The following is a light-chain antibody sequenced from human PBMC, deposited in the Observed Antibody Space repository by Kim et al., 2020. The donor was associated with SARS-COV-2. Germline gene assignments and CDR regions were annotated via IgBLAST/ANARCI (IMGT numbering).Light chain of an antibody. J-gene: IGLJ2*01. CDR3: QVWDSSSDHRVV. CDR1: SIGSKS. V-gene: IGLV3-21*04. CDR2: YDS. Sequence: PGTTARVSCGGNSIGSKSVHWYQQKSGQAPLLVISYDSDRPSGIPERFSGSNSGNTATLTISRVEAGDEADYYCQVWDSSSDHRVVFGGGTQLTVL.